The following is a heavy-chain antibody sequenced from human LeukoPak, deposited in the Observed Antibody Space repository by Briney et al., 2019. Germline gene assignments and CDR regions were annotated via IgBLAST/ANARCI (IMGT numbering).Heavy chain of an antibody. CDR3: ARYGDFWSGYSYYFDY. V-gene: IGHV1-18*01. D-gene: IGHD3-3*01. CDR1: GYTFASYG. Sequence: ASVKVSCKASGYTFASYGISWVRQAPGQGLEWMGWISAYNGNTNYAQKLQGRVTMTTDTSTSTAYMELRSLRSDDTAVYYCARYGDFWSGYSYYFDYWGQGTLVTVSS. J-gene: IGHJ4*02. CDR2: ISAYNGNT.